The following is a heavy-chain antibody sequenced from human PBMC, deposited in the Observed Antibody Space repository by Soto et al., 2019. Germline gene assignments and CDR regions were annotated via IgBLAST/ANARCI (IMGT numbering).Heavy chain of an antibody. CDR3: ARNEEITQHYYYYGMDV. Sequence: QVQLVQSGAEVKKPGSSVKVSCKASGGTFSSYAISWVRQAPGQGLEWMGGIIPIFGTANYAQKFQGRVTITADESTSTAYMELSSLRSEDTAVYYCARNEEITQHYYYYGMDVWGQGTTVTVSS. V-gene: IGHV1-69*01. CDR1: GGTFSSYA. J-gene: IGHJ6*02. CDR2: IIPIFGTA. D-gene: IGHD1-1*01.